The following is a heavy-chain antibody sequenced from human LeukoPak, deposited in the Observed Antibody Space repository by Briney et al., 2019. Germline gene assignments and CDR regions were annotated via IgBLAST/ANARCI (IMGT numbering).Heavy chain of an antibody. CDR2: IRGNGET. CDR3: AKARWVSRADAVR. J-gene: IGHJ4*02. Sequence: PGGSLTLSCALSGLSFSRFAVSWVRHRRAGGLEWVSSIRGNGETFYADYVKGRFTLYSDRSRNTVYFQLNNLRVEDTAIYLCAKARWVSRADAVRWGQGTLVTVSS. D-gene: IGHD3-16*01. V-gene: IGHV3-23*01. CDR1: GLSFSRFA.